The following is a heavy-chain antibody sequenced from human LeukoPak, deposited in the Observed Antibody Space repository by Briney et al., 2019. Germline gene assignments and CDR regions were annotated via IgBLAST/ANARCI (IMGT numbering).Heavy chain of an antibody. V-gene: IGHV3-30*03. CDR3: ARVLRGGNLDMLFGY. CDR2: ISYDGINE. Sequence: GTSLRLSCAASGLTFNNYVMNWVRQAPGKGLEWVASISYDGINEYYADSVKGRFTISKDTSKNTLYLQMNSLRIEDTAVYYCARVLRGGNLDMLFGYWGQGTLVTVSS. CDR1: GLTFNNYV. J-gene: IGHJ4*02. D-gene: IGHD1-26*01.